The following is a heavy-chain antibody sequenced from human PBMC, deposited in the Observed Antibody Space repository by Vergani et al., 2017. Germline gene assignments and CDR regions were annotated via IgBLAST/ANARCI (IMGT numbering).Heavy chain of an antibody. CDR3: ARAPKAYCSSTSCYALWDYYYGMDV. J-gene: IGHJ6*02. CDR1: GGTFSSYA. Sequence: QVQLVQSGAEVKKPGSSVKVSCKASGGTFSSYAISWVRQAPGQGLEWMGGIIPIFGTANYAQKFQGRVTITADESTSTAYMELSSLRSEDTAVYYCARAPKAYCSSTSCYALWDYYYGMDVWGQGTTVTVSS. CDR2: IIPIFGTA. V-gene: IGHV1-69*01. D-gene: IGHD2-2*01.